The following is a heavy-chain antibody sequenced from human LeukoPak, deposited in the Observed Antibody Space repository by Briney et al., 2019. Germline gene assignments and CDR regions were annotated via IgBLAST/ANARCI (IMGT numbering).Heavy chain of an antibody. CDR3: ARDDYGDYFFDY. CDR2: ISSDSSTI. CDR1: GFTFSSYS. Sequence: GGSLRLSCAASGFTFSSYSMNWVRQAPGKGLEWVSYISSDSSTIYYADSVKGRFTISRDTAKTSLYLQMDSLRVEDTAVYYCARDDYGDYFFDYWGQGTLVTVSS. J-gene: IGHJ4*02. D-gene: IGHD4-17*01. V-gene: IGHV3-48*01.